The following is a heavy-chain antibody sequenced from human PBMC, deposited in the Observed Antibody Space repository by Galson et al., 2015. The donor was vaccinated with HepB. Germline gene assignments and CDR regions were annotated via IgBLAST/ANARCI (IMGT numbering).Heavy chain of an antibody. V-gene: IGHV1-69*02. J-gene: IGHJ4*02. D-gene: IGHD5-24*01. CDR3: ATDNYDLGGY. CDR2: IIPILGIA. Sequence: SCKASGGTFSSYTISWVRQAPGQGLEWMGRIIPILGIANYAQKFQGRVTITTDKSTSTAYMELSSLRSEDTAVYYCATDNYDLGGYWGQGTLVTVSS. CDR1: GGTFSSYT.